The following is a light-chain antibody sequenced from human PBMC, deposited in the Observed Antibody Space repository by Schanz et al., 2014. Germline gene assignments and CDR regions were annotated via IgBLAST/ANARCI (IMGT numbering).Light chain of an antibody. V-gene: IGKV3D-20*02. Sequence: DIVLTQSPATLSLSPGERATLSCRASQSVSSSYLAWYQQKPGQAPRLLIYGASTRATGIPARFSGSGSGTDFTLTISSLEPEDFAVYYCQQRYNWPHTFGQGTKLDIK. CDR2: GAS. CDR3: QQRYNWPHT. J-gene: IGKJ2*01. CDR1: QSVSSSY.